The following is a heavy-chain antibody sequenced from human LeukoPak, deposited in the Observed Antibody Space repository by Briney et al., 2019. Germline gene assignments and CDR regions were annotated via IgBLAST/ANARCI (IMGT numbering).Heavy chain of an antibody. D-gene: IGHD2-15*01. J-gene: IGHJ5*02. CDR2: INWNGGST. CDR1: GGSFRGYY. CDR3: ARDRLGYCSGGSCYSYWFDP. V-gene: IGHV3-20*01. Sequence: PSETPSPTCAVYGGSFRGYYWSWVRPAPGKGLGWVSGINWNGGSTGYADSVKGRFTISRDNAKNSLYLQMNSLRAEDTALYHCARDRLGYCSGGSCYSYWFDPWGQGTLVTVSS.